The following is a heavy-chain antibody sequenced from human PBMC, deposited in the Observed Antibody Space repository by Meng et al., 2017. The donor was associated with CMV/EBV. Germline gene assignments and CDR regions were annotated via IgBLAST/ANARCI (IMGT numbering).Heavy chain of an antibody. D-gene: IGHD2-2*01. CDR1: GGTFSSYA. Sequence: SVKVSCKASGGTFSSYAISWVRQAPGQGLEWMGGLIPIFGTANYAQKFQGRVTITTDESTSTAYMELSSLRSEDTAVYYCARHFVVVPEKNWFDPWGQGTLVTVSS. J-gene: IGHJ5*02. CDR2: LIPIFGTA. V-gene: IGHV1-69*05. CDR3: ARHFVVVPEKNWFDP.